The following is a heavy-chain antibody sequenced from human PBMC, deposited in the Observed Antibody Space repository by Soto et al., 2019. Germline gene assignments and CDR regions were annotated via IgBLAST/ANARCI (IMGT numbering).Heavy chain of an antibody. CDR2: MSHSGGT. V-gene: IGHV4-34*01. CDR1: GGSVNSGNYY. J-gene: IGHJ3*02. CDR3: ARVERGTATTVVDAFDI. Sequence: QVQLQQWGAGLLKPSETLSLTCAVYGGSVNSGNYYWSWIRQPPGKGLEWIGEMSHSGGTHFNPSLKGRVPISVDTPNNQFSLKMSSVTAADTALYYCARVERGTATTVVDAFDIWGPGTLVTVSS. D-gene: IGHD1-1*01.